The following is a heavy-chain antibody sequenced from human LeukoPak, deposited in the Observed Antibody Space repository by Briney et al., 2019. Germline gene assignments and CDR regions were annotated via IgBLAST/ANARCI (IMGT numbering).Heavy chain of an antibody. V-gene: IGHV4-59*01. Sequence: SETLSLTCSVSGVSTSSYYWSWIRQSPGKGLEWIGYISYSGDTNYNPSLKSRVTISLDTSKNEFSLRLSSVTAADTAVYYCVRGERLGGDYWGHGTLVTVSS. CDR3: VRGERLGGDY. J-gene: IGHJ4*01. CDR2: ISYSGDT. CDR1: GVSTSSYY. D-gene: IGHD3-10*01.